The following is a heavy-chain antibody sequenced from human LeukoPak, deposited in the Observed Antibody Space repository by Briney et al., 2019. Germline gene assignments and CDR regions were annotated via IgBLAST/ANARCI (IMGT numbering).Heavy chain of an antibody. CDR2: IIPIFGTA. J-gene: IGHJ5*02. D-gene: IGHD5-24*01. V-gene: IGHV1-69*13. CDR3: ATFGWLQSNWFDP. Sequence: ASVKVSCKASGGAFSSYAISWVRQAPGQGLEWMGGIIPIFGTANYAQKFQGRVTITADESTSTAYMELSSLRSEDTAVYYCATFGWLQSNWFDPWGQGTLVTVSS. CDR1: GGAFSSYA.